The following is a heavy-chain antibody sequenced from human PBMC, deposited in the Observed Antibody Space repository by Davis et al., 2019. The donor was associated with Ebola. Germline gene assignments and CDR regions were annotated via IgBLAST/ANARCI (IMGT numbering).Heavy chain of an antibody. J-gene: IGHJ4*02. CDR1: GGSISSYY. D-gene: IGHD3-22*01. CDR2: YYYTGST. V-gene: IGHV4-59*12. Sequence: SETLSLTCTVSGGSISSYYWSWIRQPPGKGLEWIGYYYYTGSTYYNPSLKSRVTISVDTSKNQFALKLSSVTAADTAVCYCARGDSYYDPSGYYAGPEAPDHWGQGTLVSVSS. CDR3: ARGDSYYDPSGYYAGPEAPDH.